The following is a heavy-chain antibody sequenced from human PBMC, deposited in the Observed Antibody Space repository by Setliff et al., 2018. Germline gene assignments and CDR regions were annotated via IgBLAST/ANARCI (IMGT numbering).Heavy chain of an antibody. J-gene: IGHJ4*02. D-gene: IGHD4-17*01. CDR1: GFTFSRSA. CDR3: ASDIHNDYDYFYY. CDR2: VRSRINNFAT. Sequence: GGSLRLSCAASGFTFSRSAIHWVRQASGKGLEWVGRVRSRINNFATAYDASVKGRFIISRDDSKNTAYLQMNSLKTEDTDVYYCASDIHNDYDYFYYWGQGIQVTVSA. V-gene: IGHV3-73*01.